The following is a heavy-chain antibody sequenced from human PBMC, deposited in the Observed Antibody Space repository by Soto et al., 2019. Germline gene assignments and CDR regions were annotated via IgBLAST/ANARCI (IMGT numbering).Heavy chain of an antibody. CDR1: GFTFQNNG. V-gene: IGHV3-23*01. D-gene: IGHD2-15*01. CDR3: AKRREGGGATPFDF. CDR2: FSNSDGSR. Sequence: GGSLRLSCAASGFTFQNNGMIWVRQAPGKGLEWVSGFSNSDGSRYYADSVKGRFTISRDNFKNTLYLQMNNLRAEDTALYYCAKRREGGGATPFDFWGQGTLVTVSS. J-gene: IGHJ4*02.